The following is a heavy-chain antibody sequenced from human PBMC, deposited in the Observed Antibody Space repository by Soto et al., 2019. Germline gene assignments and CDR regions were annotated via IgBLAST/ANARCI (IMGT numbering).Heavy chain of an antibody. Sequence: EVQLVQSGAEVKKPGESLRISCKGSGYSFTSYWISWVRQMPGKGLEWMGRIDPSDSYTNYSPSFQGHVTISADKSISTAYLQWSSLKASDTAMYYCARHLVVTHYYYYGMDVWGQGTTVTVSS. D-gene: IGHD2-21*02. V-gene: IGHV5-10-1*03. J-gene: IGHJ6*02. CDR3: ARHLVVTHYYYYGMDV. CDR2: IDPSDSYT. CDR1: GYSFTSYW.